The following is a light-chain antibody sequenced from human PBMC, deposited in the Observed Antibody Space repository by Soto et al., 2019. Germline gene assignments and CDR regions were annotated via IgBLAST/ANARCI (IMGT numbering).Light chain of an antibody. J-gene: IGKJ5*01. V-gene: IGKV1-5*03. CDR3: QQYNSYPST. CDR1: QSISSW. CDR2: KAA. Sequence: DLPMTQSPSTLSASVGDRVTITCRASQSISSWLAWYQQKPGKAPKLLIYKAASLESGVPSRFSGNGSGTECPLTISSLQPDDFATYYCQQYNSYPSTVGQGTRLEIK.